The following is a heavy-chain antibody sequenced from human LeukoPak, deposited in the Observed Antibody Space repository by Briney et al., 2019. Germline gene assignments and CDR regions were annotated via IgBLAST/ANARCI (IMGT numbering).Heavy chain of an antibody. V-gene: IGHV1-69*13. CDR2: IIPIFGSS. D-gene: IGHD3-22*01. CDR3: ARGHLYDSSVFDY. CDR1: GGTFNNYA. J-gene: IGHJ4*02. Sequence: SVKVSCKASGGTFNNYAINWVRQAPGQGLEWMGGIIPIFGSSNYAQKFQGRVTITADESTTTAYMELSSLRSEDTAVYYCARGHLYDSSVFDYWGQGTLVTVSS.